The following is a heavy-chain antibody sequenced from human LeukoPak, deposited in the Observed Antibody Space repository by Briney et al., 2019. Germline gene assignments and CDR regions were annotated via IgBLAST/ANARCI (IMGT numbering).Heavy chain of an antibody. CDR2: IKRDGSEK. CDR1: GFTFSSYA. CDR3: ARRAGAYSHPYDS. D-gene: IGHD4/OR15-4a*01. J-gene: IGHJ4*02. V-gene: IGHV3-7*03. Sequence: PGGSLRLSCAASGFTFSSYAMGWVRQAPGKGLEWVANIKRDGSEKHYVDSVKGRFTISRDNAKNSLYLQMNSLRAEDTAVYYCARRAGAYSHPYDSWGQGTLVTVSS.